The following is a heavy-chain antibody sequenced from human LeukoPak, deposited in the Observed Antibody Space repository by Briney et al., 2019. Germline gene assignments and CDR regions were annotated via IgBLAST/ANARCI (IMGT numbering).Heavy chain of an antibody. CDR3: AINSGIAVAALDY. V-gene: IGHV3-66*01. J-gene: IGHJ4*02. Sequence: GSLRLSCAASGFTVSSTYMSWVRQAPGKGLEWVSVIYGGGSTYYADSVKGRFTISRDNSKNTLYLQMNSLRAEDTAVYYCAINSGIAVAALDYWGQGTLVTVSS. D-gene: IGHD6-19*01. CDR1: GFTVSSTY. CDR2: IYGGGST.